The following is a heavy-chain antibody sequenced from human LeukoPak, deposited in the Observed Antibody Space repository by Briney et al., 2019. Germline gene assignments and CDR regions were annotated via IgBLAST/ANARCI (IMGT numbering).Heavy chain of an antibody. CDR1: GFTFSTYW. CDR2: INHNGNVN. Sequence: GGSLRLSCAASGFTFSTYWMSWVRQAPGKGLEWVASINHNGNVNYYVDSVKGRFTISRDNAKNSLYLQMSNLRAEDTAVYFCARGGGLDVWGQGATVTVSS. D-gene: IGHD3-16*01. V-gene: IGHV3-7*03. J-gene: IGHJ6*02. CDR3: ARGGGLDV.